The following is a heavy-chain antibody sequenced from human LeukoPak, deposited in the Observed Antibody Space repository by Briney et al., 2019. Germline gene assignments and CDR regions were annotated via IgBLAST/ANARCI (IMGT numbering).Heavy chain of an antibody. CDR2: IYYSGST. CDR1: GGSIRSYY. CDR3: ARHPSAVAGKTFDY. J-gene: IGHJ4*02. Sequence: SETLSLTCTVSGGSIRSYYWSWIRQPPGKGLEWIGYIYYSGSTNYNPSLKSRVTISVDTSKNQFSLKLSSVTAADTAVYYCARHPSAVAGKTFDYWGQGMPVTVSS. D-gene: IGHD6-19*01. V-gene: IGHV4-59*08.